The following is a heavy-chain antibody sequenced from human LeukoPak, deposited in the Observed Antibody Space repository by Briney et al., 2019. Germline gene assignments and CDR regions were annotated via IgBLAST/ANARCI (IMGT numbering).Heavy chain of an antibody. CDR3: ARGDDSSGYYLDY. V-gene: IGHV4-30-2*01. Sequence: PSETLSLTCAVSGGSISSGGYSWSWIRQLPGKGLEWIGHIYHSGSTYYNPSLKSRVTISVDRSKNQFSLKLSSVTAADTAVYYCARGDDSSGYYLDYWGQGTLVTVSS. D-gene: IGHD3-22*01. CDR2: IYHSGST. J-gene: IGHJ4*02. CDR1: GGSISSGGYS.